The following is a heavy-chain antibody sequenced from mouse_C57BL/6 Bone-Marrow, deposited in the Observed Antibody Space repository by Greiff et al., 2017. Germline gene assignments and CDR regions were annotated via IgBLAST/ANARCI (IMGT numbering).Heavy chain of an antibody. CDR3: ARCAAWFAY. J-gene: IGHJ3*01. CDR1: GYSITSGYY. V-gene: IGHV3-6*01. Sequence: EVKLMESGPGLVKPSQSLSLTCSVTGYSITSGYYWNWIRQFPGNKLEWMGYISYDGSNNYNPSLKNRISITRDTSKNQFFLKLNSVTTEDTATYYCARCAAWFAYWGQGTLVTVSA. CDR2: ISYDGSN.